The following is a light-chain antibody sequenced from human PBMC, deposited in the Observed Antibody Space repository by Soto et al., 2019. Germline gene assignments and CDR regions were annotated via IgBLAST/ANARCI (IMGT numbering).Light chain of an antibody. J-gene: IGLJ1*01. Sequence: QSALTQPHSVSGSPGQSVTISCTGTSSDVGGYNCVSWYQQHPGKAPQLIIYDVTQRPSGVPDRFSGSKSGNTASLSMSGLQAEDEADYYCCSHSASYTFVFGTGTKVTVL. CDR1: SSDVGGYNC. CDR3: CSHSASYTFV. CDR2: DVT. V-gene: IGLV2-11*01.